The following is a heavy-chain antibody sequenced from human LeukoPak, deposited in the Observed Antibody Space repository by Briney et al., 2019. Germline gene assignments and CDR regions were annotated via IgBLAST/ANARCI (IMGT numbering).Heavy chain of an antibody. CDR3: ARGYCYNSNCYGNFDF. CDR2: INPSGSST. V-gene: IGHV1-46*01. CDR1: GYTFTSYY. D-gene: IGHD2-2*01. Sequence: GASVKVSCKASGYTFTSYYLHWVRQAPGQGLEWMGLINPSGSSTSNTQKLQGRDTMTRDTSTSTVYMELSSLRSEDTAVYYCARGYCYNSNCYGNFDFWGQGTLVTVSS. J-gene: IGHJ4*02.